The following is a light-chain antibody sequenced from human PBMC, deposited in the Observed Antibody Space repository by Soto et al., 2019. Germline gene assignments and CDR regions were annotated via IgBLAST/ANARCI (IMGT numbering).Light chain of an antibody. CDR1: SPNIGSNT. V-gene: IGLV1-44*01. J-gene: IGLJ3*02. CDR3: APWDDRLNGWV. CDR2: ANN. Sequence: QSVVTQPPSASGTPGQRVTISCSGSSPNIGSNTVNWYQQVPGTAPKLLIYANNKRPSGVSDRFSGSKSGTSASLAISGLQSEDEADYYCAPWDDRLNGWVFGGGTKLTVL.